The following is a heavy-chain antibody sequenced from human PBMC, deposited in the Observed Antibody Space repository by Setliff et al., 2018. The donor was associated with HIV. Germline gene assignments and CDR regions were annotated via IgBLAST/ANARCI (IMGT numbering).Heavy chain of an antibody. J-gene: IGHJ3*01. Sequence: PGGSLRLSCSASGFTFTSYDMSWVRQAPGKGLEWLATISKVGGSNTYYADSVKGRFTISRDSSKNTLYLQMNSLGADDTAMYYCAKPTNGFYPRAFDAWGPGTMVTVSS. V-gene: IGHV3-23*01. D-gene: IGHD2-2*03. CDR1: GFTFTSYD. CDR2: ISKVGGSNT. CDR3: AKPTNGFYPRAFDA.